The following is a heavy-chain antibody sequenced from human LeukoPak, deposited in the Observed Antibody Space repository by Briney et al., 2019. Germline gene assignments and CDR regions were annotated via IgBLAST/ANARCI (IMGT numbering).Heavy chain of an antibody. CDR3: ARHRLPRVYYDSSGYYHAAFDI. CDR1: GYTFTTYG. CDR2: ISSYNGNA. Sequence: GASVKVSCKSSGYTFTTYGINWVRQAPGQGLEWMGWISSYNGNANYAQKLQGRVTMTTDTSTSTAYMELRSLRSEDTAVYYCARHRLPRVYYDSSGYYHAAFDIWGQGAMVTVSS. D-gene: IGHD3-22*01. V-gene: IGHV1-18*01. J-gene: IGHJ3*02.